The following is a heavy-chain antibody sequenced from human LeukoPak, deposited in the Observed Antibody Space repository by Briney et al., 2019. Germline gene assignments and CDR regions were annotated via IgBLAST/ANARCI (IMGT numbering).Heavy chain of an antibody. V-gene: IGHV4-39*07. J-gene: IGHJ4*02. CDR2: IYYGGST. Sequence: SETLSLTCTVSVGSISTTSYYWGWIRQPPGKGLEWIGTIYYGGSTYYSPSLKSRVTISLDTSKNQFSLKLSSVTAADTAVYYCARGSSRYYYGSGSYQHFDYWGQGTLVTVSS. CDR1: VGSISTTSYY. D-gene: IGHD3-10*01. CDR3: ARGSSRYYYGSGSYQHFDY.